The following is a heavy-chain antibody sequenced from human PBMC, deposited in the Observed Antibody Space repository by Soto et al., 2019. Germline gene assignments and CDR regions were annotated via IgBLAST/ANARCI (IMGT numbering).Heavy chain of an antibody. J-gene: IGHJ3*02. D-gene: IGHD4-4*01. CDR1: GGFVSSGNYY. CDR2: MSHSGGT. V-gene: IGHV4-34*01. Sequence: QVQLQQWGAGLLKPSETLSLTCTVYGGFVSSGNYYWSWIRQPPGKGLEWIGEMSHSGGTHFNPSLKSRVTISVDTSKILFSLKMTSVTAADTALYYCARVERGTTTTVVDAFDIWGPGTMVTVSS. CDR3: ARVERGTTTTVVDAFDI.